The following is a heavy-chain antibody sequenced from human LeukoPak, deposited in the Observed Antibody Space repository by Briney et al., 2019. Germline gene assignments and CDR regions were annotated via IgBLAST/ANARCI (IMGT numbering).Heavy chain of an antibody. Sequence: GGSLRLSCAASGFTLSNYAMSWVRQAPGKGLEWVSYINSRSGIIKYADSVKGRFTISRDNAKKSLDLQMNSLRAEDTAVYYCARDARDYGDYVYWGQGTLVTASS. CDR2: INSRSGII. D-gene: IGHD4-17*01. CDR1: GFTLSNYA. CDR3: ARDARDYGDYVY. J-gene: IGHJ4*02. V-gene: IGHV3-48*01.